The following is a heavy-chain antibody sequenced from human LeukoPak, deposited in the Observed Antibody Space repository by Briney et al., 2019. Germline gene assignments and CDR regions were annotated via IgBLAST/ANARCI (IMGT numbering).Heavy chain of an antibody. CDR2: IYYSGST. V-gene: IGHV4-59*01. Sequence: SETLSLTCTVSGGSLSSYYWSWIRQPPGRGLEWSGYIYYSGSTNYNPSLKSRVTISVDTSKNQFSLKLSSVTAADTAVYYCARWGTYASTSDWFDPWGQGTLVTVSS. CDR1: GGSLSSYY. CDR3: ARWGTYASTSDWFDP. D-gene: IGHD2-2*01. J-gene: IGHJ5*02.